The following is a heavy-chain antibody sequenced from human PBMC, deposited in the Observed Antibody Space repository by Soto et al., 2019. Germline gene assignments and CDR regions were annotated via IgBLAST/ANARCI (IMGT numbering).Heavy chain of an antibody. CDR1: GGTFSSYA. D-gene: IGHD6-19*01. J-gene: IGHJ4*02. Sequence: ASVKVSCKASGGTFSSYAISWVRQAPGQGLEWMGGIIPIFGTANYAQKFQGRVTITADKSTSTAYMELSSLRSEDTAVYYCASGDRAGDGTNVFDYWGQGTLVTVSS. CDR2: IIPIFGTA. V-gene: IGHV1-69*06. CDR3: ASGDRAGDGTNVFDY.